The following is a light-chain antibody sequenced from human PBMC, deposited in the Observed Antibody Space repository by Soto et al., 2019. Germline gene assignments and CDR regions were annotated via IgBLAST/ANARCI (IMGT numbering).Light chain of an antibody. J-gene: IGLJ3*02. Sequence: QSVLTQPPSASGTPGRRFTIPCSEGYNNVGKNLVYWYQQRPGTAPELLIYKTSLRPSGVPDRFSASNSGSSASLAISGLRSQDEADYYCAAWDDSLSAWVFGGGTKVTVL. CDR3: AAWDDSLSAWV. CDR2: KTS. V-gene: IGLV1-47*01. CDR1: YNNVGKNL.